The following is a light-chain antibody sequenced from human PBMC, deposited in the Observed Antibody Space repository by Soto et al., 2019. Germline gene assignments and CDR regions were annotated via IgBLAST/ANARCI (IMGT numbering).Light chain of an antibody. Sequence: EIVMTQSPATLSVSPGERATLSCRASQSVSNYLAWYQQKPGQAPRLLIYGASTRATGIPARFSGGGSEPDFTLTISSQQSEDFAVYYCQQYHNWPPLTFGGGTKVEIK. CDR2: GAS. V-gene: IGKV3-15*01. CDR1: QSVSNY. CDR3: QQYHNWPPLT. J-gene: IGKJ4*01.